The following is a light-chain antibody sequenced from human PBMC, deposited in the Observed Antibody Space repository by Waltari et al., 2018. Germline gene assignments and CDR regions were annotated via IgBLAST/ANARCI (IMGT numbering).Light chain of an antibody. CDR3: QRYSGYPPT. CDR1: QSINTW. J-gene: IGKJ4*01. CDR2: QAS. Sequence: DIQLTQPPPTLSASVGDRPTLTCRASQSINTWLAWYQQKPGKAPKLLISQASSLQSEVPSRFSGSGFGTEFTLTISSLQPDDSATYYCQRYSGYPPTFGGGTKVEIK. V-gene: IGKV1-5*03.